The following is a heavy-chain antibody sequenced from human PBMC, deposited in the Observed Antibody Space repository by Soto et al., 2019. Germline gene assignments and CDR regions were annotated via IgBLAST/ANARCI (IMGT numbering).Heavy chain of an antibody. CDR3: ARGGLGSYLLDY. V-gene: IGHV3-74*01. CDR1: GSTFNGYG. Sequence: EVQLVESGGGSVQPGGPLSLPCEASGSTFNGYGGPWVRQVPGRGLVWLSRINMDGTRTNYADSVKGRFAISRDNAKNTVYLQMNSLGVEDSAAYYCARGGLGSYLLDYWGQGTLVSVSS. CDR2: INMDGTRT. D-gene: IGHD3-10*01. J-gene: IGHJ4*02.